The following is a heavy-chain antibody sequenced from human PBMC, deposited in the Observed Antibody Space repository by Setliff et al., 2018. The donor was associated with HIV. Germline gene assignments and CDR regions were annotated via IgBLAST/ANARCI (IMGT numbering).Heavy chain of an antibody. CDR3: AREERKAPAGSGYYYYGMDV. V-gene: IGHV4-61*02. Sequence: SETLSLTRTVSGGSISSDNYYWSWIRQPAGKGLEWIGRMYTSGSTNYNPSLKSRVTISVDTSKRQFSLKLSSVTAADTAVYYCAREERKAPAGSGYYYYGMDVWGQGTMVTVSS. D-gene: IGHD6-13*01. CDR1: GGSISSDNYY. CDR2: MYTSGST. J-gene: IGHJ6*02.